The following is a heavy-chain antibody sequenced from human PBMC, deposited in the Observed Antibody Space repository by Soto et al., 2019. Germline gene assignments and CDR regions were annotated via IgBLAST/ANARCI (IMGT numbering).Heavy chain of an antibody. Sequence: SETLSLTCTVSGGSISSGDYYWSWIRQPPGKGLEWIGYIYYSGSTYYNPSLKSRVTISVDTSKNQFSLKLSSVTAADTAVYYCARALVAWSEYIFYYGMDVWGQGTTVTVSS. J-gene: IGHJ6*02. CDR3: ARALVAWSEYIFYYGMDV. D-gene: IGHD3-3*01. CDR1: GGSISSGDYY. CDR2: IYYSGST. V-gene: IGHV4-30-4*01.